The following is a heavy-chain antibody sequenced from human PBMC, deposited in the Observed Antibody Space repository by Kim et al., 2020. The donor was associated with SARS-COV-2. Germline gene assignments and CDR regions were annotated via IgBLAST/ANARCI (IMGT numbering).Heavy chain of an antibody. D-gene: IGHD3-22*01. J-gene: IGHJ4*02. CDR3: ARQARDYYDSSGYPDY. CDR2: ISAYNGNT. V-gene: IGHV1-18*01. CDR1: GYTFTSYG. Sequence: ASVKVSCKASGYTFTSYGISWVRQAPGQGLEWMGWISAYNGNTNYAQKLQGRVTMTTDTSTSTAYMELRSLRSDDTAVYYCARQARDYYDSSGYPDYWGQGTLVTVSS.